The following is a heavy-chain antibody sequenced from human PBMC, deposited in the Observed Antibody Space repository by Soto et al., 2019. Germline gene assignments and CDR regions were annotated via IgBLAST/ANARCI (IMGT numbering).Heavy chain of an antibody. CDR2: MNPNSGNT. J-gene: IGHJ4*02. D-gene: IGHD2-8*01. Sequence: ASLKVSWKAAGYTFTSYDINWVRQTTGQGLEWMGWMNPNSGNTGYAQKFQGRVTMTRNTSISTAYMELSSLRSEDTAVYYCARGCTNGVCSGGFGYWGQGTLVTVSS. CDR3: ARGCTNGVCSGGFGY. V-gene: IGHV1-8*01. CDR1: GYTFTSYD.